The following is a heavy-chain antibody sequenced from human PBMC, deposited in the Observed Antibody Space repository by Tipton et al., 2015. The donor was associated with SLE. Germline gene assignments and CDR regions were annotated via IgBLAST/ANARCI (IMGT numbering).Heavy chain of an antibody. Sequence: SLRLSCAASGFTFSSHDMHWVRQTTGRSLEWVSAIGTGGDTYYLDSVEGRFTISREDGKNSLYLQMNNLRAEDTAVYYCAGRGGGYYYYYMDVWGKGTTVTVSS. CDR3: AGRGGGYYYYYMDV. J-gene: IGHJ6*03. D-gene: IGHD1-26*01. CDR1: GFTFSSHD. CDR2: IGTGGDT. V-gene: IGHV3-13*01.